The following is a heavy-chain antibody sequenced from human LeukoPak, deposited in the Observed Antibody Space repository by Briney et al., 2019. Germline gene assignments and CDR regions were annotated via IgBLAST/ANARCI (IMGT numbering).Heavy chain of an antibody. D-gene: IGHD2-15*01. V-gene: IGHV1-69-2*01. J-gene: IGHJ4*02. CDR3: ATGSGAYYFDY. CDR2: VDPEDGET. CDR1: GYAFTDYY. Sequence: GATVKISCKASGYAFTDYYMHWVQQAPGKGLEWMGRVDPEDGETIYAEKFQGRVTITADTSTDTAYMELSSLRSEDTAVYYCATGSGAYYFDYWGQGTLVTVSS.